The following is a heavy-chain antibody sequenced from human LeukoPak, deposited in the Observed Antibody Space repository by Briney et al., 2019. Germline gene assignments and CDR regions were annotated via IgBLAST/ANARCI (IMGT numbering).Heavy chain of an antibody. D-gene: IGHD3-10*01. CDR1: GFTFSSYA. Sequence: GGSLRLSCAASGFTFSSYAMHWVRQAPGKGLEWVALISYDGTNKYYADSVKGRFTISRDNSKNTLYLQMNSLRAEDTAVYYCAKGAHYSGSGNYRRGHYFDYWGQGTPVTVSS. V-gene: IGHV3-30*04. CDR3: AKGAHYSGSGNYRRGHYFDY. CDR2: ISYDGTNK. J-gene: IGHJ4*02.